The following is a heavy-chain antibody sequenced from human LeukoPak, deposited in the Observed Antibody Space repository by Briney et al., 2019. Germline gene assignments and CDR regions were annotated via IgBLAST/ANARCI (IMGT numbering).Heavy chain of an antibody. Sequence: GGSLRLSCAASGFTFSSYSMNWVRQAPGKGLEWVSSISSSSSYIYYADSVKGRFTISRDNAKNSLYLQMNSLRAEDTAVYYCARDVSSGWPAYYYYGMDVWGQGTTVTVSS. J-gene: IGHJ6*02. V-gene: IGHV3-21*01. D-gene: IGHD6-19*01. CDR1: GFTFSSYS. CDR2: ISSSSSYI. CDR3: ARDVSSGWPAYYYYGMDV.